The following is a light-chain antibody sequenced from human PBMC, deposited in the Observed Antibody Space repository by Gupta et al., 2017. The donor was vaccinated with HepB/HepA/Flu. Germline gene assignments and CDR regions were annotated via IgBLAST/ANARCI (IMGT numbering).Light chain of an antibody. V-gene: IGLV2-23*02. J-gene: IGLJ2*01. CDR2: EVS. CDR1: SSDVGSYNL. Sequence: SALPQPASVSGSPGPSITISCTGTSSDVGSYNLVSWYQQHPGKAPKLMIYEVSKRPAGVSSRFSGSKSGNTASLTISGLQEEDEADYYCCSDAGSSTLVFGGGTKLTVL. CDR3: CSDAGSSTLV.